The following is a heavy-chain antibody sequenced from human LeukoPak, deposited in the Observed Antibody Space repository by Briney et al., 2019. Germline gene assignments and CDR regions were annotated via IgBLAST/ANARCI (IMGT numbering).Heavy chain of an antibody. V-gene: IGHV3-66*01. CDR3: ARSPTKSWFDP. Sequence: LSLTCTVSGGSISRGGYYWSWVRQAPGKGLEWVSVIYSGGSTYYADSVKGRFTISRDNSKNRLYLQMNSLRAEDTAVYYCARSPTKSWFDPWGQGTLVTVSS. CDR2: IYSGGST. D-gene: IGHD5-12*01. J-gene: IGHJ5*02. CDR1: GGSISRGGYY.